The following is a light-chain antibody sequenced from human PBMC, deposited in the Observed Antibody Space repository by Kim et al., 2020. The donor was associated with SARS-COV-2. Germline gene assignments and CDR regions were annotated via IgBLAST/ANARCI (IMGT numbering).Light chain of an antibody. CDR3: HSRDNSDDHVV. CDR2: GKN. Sequence: SSELTQDPAVSVALGQTVRITCQGDSLRTYYASWFQQKPGQAPILIIYGKNNRPSGIPDRFSGSSSGNTASLTVTGAQAVDEADYYCHSRDNSDDHVVFGGGTKLTVL. J-gene: IGLJ2*01. V-gene: IGLV3-19*01. CDR1: SLRTYY.